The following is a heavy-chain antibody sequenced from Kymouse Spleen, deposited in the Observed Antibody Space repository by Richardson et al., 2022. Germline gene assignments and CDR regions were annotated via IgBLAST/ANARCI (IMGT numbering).Heavy chain of an antibody. V-gene: IGHV6-1*01. CDR1: GDSVSSNSAA. D-gene: IGHD6-13*01. CDR3: ARGGRIAAAGKDYYYYGMDV. J-gene: IGHJ6*02. CDR2: TYYRSKWYN. Sequence: QVQLQQSGPGLVKPSQTLSLTCAISGDSVSSNSAAWNWIRQSPSRGLEWLGRTYYRSKWYNDYAVSVKSRITINPDTSKNQFSLQLNSVTPEDTAVYYCARGGRIAAAGKDYYYYGMDVWGQGTTVTVSS.